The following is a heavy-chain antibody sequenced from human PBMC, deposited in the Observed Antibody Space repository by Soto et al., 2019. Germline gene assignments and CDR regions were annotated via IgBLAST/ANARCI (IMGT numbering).Heavy chain of an antibody. CDR3: ARHPSDFWFDP. D-gene: IGHD2-21*02. J-gene: IGHJ5*02. CDR2: IYYSGST. Sequence: QLQLQESGPGLVKPSETLSLTCSVSGGSISSSSYFWGWIRQPPGKGLEWIGSIYYSGSTYYNPSVKCXVTVSVDTSKNQSSLKLSSVTAADTAVYYCARHPSDFWFDPWGQGTLVTVSS. V-gene: IGHV4-39*01. CDR1: GGSISSSSYF.